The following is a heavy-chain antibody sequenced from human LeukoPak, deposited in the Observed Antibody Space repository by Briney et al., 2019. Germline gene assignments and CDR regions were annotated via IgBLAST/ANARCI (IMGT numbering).Heavy chain of an antibody. Sequence: GGSLRLSCAASGFTLSNYTMNWVRQAPGKGLEWVSYISSSGSTIYYADSVKGRFTISRDNAKNSLYLQMNSLRAEDTAVYYCARIHNLGILAHFDYWGQGTLVTVSS. CDR2: ISSSGSTI. J-gene: IGHJ4*02. V-gene: IGHV3-48*01. D-gene: IGHD1-1*01. CDR3: ARIHNLGILAHFDY. CDR1: GFTLSNYT.